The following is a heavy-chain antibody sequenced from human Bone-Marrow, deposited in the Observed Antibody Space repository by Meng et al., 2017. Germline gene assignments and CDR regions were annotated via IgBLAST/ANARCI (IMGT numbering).Heavy chain of an antibody. CDR1: GFTFSSYA. J-gene: IGHJ4*02. Sequence: GESLKISCAASGFTFSSYAMSWVRQAPGKGLEWVSAISGSGGSTYYADSVKGRFTISRDNSKNTLYLQMNSLRAEDTAVYYCAKGHIPLYYYDSSGYCLDYWGQGTLVTVSS. D-gene: IGHD3-22*01. CDR3: AKGHIPLYYYDSSGYCLDY. CDR2: ISGSGGST. V-gene: IGHV3-23*01.